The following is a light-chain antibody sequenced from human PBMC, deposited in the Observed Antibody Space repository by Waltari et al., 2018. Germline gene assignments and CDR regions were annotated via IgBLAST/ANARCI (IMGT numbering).Light chain of an antibody. CDR1: SSASAGYEY. V-gene: IGLV2-14*03. CDR2: DVN. J-gene: IGLJ2*01. CDR3: SSFTSSTTGI. Sequence: SALTQPDSVSGSPGQSSTISCSGISSASAGYEYVSWYQQHPGKAPKVIIYDVNNRPSAVSTRFSGSKSGSSASLTISGLQAEYEADYYCSSFTSSTTGIFGRGTKVTVL.